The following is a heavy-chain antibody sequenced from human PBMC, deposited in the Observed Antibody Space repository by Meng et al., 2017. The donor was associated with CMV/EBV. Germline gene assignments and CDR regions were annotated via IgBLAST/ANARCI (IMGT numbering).Heavy chain of an antibody. Sequence: GSLRLSCTVSGGFISSYYWSWIRQPPGKGLEWIGYIYYSGSTNYNPSLKSRVTISVDTSKNQFSLKLSSVTAADTAVYYCARAYSGYGELDYWGQGTLVTVSS. CDR3: ARAYSGYGELDY. CDR2: IYYSGST. D-gene: IGHD5-12*01. CDR1: GGFISSYY. V-gene: IGHV4-59*01. J-gene: IGHJ4*02.